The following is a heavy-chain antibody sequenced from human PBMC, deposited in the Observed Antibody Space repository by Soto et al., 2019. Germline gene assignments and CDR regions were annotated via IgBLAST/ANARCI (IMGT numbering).Heavy chain of an antibody. V-gene: IGHV4-4*02. CDR3: ATSVGGWHIGY. J-gene: IGHJ4*02. Sequence: QVQLQESGPGLVKPLETLSLTCAVSGGSISGTDWWSWVRQVPGKGVEWIGEIHHTGSTNYNPSLKSRVTISVDNSKNQFSLNLYSVTAADTAVYYCATSVGGWHIGYWGQGTLVTVSS. CDR1: GGSISGTDW. D-gene: IGHD6-19*01. CDR2: IHHTGST.